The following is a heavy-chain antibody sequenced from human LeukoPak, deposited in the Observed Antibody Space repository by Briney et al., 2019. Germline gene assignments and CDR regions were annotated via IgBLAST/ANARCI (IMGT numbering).Heavy chain of an antibody. D-gene: IGHD3-22*01. Sequence: SETLSLTCTVSGGSISSSSYYWGWIRQPPGKGLEWIGSIYYSGSTYYNPSLKSRVTISVDTSKNQFSLKLSSVTAADTAVYYCARGGYYDSSGPHTTHFDYWGQGTLVTVSS. V-gene: IGHV4-39*07. CDR2: IYYSGST. CDR1: GGSISSSSYY. J-gene: IGHJ4*02. CDR3: ARGGYYDSSGPHTTHFDY.